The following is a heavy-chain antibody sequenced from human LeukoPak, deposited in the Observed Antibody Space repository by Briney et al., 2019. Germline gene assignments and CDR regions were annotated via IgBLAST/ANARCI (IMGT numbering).Heavy chain of an antibody. Sequence: PGRSLRLSCAASGFTFSSYAMHWVRQAPGKGLEWVAVISYDGSNKYYADSVKGRFTISRDNSKNTLYLQMNSLRAEDTAVYYCASTPRYSSSWYRYWGQGTLVTVSS. CDR3: ASTPRYSSSWYRY. CDR1: GFTFSSYA. CDR2: ISYDGSNK. D-gene: IGHD6-13*01. V-gene: IGHV3-30-3*01. J-gene: IGHJ4*02.